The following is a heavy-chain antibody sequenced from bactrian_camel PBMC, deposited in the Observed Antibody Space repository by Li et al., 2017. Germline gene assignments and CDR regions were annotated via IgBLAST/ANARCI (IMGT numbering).Heavy chain of an antibody. V-gene: IGHV3S53*01. CDR1: GNLHSDYC. CDR2: LDSDGTT. D-gene: IGHD3*01. Sequence: VQLVESGGGPVEAGGSLRLSCAVSGNLHSDYCMGWSRQAPGKEREGVAVLDSDGTTRYADSVKGRFTISRDGARNTLYLQMNSLKPDDTAIYFCAAKWPSTANCDSDLHEYNYWGQGTQVTVS. CDR3: AAKWPSTANCDSDLHEYNY. J-gene: IGHJ4*01.